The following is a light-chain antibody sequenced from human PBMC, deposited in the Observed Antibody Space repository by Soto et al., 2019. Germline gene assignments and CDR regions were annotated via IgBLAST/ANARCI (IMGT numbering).Light chain of an antibody. CDR3: QQRSDWIT. J-gene: IGKJ5*01. Sequence: EIVLTQSPATLSLSPGERATLSCRASQSVSYYLAWYQQKPGQAPRLLIYDASSRATGIPARFSGSGSGTDFTLTISSLDPEDFAVYYCQQRSDWITFGQGTRLEIK. V-gene: IGKV3-11*01. CDR1: QSVSYY. CDR2: DAS.